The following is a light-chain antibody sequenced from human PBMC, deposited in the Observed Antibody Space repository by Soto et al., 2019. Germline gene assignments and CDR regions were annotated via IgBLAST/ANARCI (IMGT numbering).Light chain of an antibody. CDR3: MQTIQLPIT. CDR1: QTLLHFDGKTY. V-gene: IGKV2D-29*01. CDR2: EVS. J-gene: IGKJ5*01. Sequence: DIVMTQTPLSLSVTPGQPASISCKSSQTLLHFDGKTYLFWYLQKPGQPPQLLMSEVSNRFSGVPERFSGSGSGTYFTLKVSRVEAEDVGVYYCMQTIQLPITFGQGTRLEIK.